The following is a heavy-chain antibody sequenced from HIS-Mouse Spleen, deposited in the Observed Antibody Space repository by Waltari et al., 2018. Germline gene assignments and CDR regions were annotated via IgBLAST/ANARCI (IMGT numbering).Heavy chain of an antibody. Sequence: QLQLQESGPGLVKPSETLSLTCTVSGGSISSSSYYWGWIRQPPGKWLEWIGSIYYSGSTYYNPSRKSRVTISVATAKNQFSLKLGCVTAADTAVYYCAREIPYSSSWYDWYFDLWGRGTLVTVSS. CDR1: GGSISSSSYY. V-gene: IGHV4-39*07. CDR2: IYYSGST. CDR3: AREIPYSSSWYDWYFDL. J-gene: IGHJ2*01. D-gene: IGHD6-13*01.